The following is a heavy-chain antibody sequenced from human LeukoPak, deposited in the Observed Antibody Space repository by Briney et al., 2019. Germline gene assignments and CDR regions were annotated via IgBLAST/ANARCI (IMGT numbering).Heavy chain of an antibody. J-gene: IGHJ3*02. Sequence: SETLSLTCAVYGGSFSGYYWNWIRQPPGKGLEWIGYIYHSGSTNYNPSLKSRVTISIDKSKKQFSLKLISVTAADTAIYYCARVGGMTTINNAAFDIWGQGTMVTVSS. D-gene: IGHD5-24*01. V-gene: IGHV4-59*01. CDR1: GGSFSGYY. CDR3: ARVGGMTTINNAAFDI. CDR2: IYHSGST.